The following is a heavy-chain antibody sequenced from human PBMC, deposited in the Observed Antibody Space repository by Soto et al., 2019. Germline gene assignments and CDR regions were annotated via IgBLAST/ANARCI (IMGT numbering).Heavy chain of an antibody. CDR1: GFTFSSYS. J-gene: IGHJ4*02. D-gene: IGHD3-22*01. V-gene: IGHV3-21*01. CDR2: ISSSSSYI. CDR3: ARPLNHYYHSSGYHY. Sequence: GGSLRLSCAASGFTFSSYSMNWVRQAPGKGLEWVSSISSSSSYIYYADSVKGRFTISRDNAKNSLYLQMNSLRAEDTAVYYCARPLNHYYHSSGYHYWGQGTLVTVSS.